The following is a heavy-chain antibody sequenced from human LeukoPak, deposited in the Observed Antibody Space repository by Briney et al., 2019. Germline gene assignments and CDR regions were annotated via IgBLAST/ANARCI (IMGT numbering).Heavy chain of an antibody. Sequence: GASVKVSCKSSGYTFTIYGISWVRQAPGQGLEWMGWISAYNGNTNYAQKLQGRVTMTTETSTSTAYMELRSLRSEDTAVYYCARGSSGWYLYWGQGTLVTVSS. CDR3: ARGSSGWYLY. V-gene: IGHV1-18*01. CDR2: ISAYNGNT. CDR1: GYTFTIYG. D-gene: IGHD6-19*01. J-gene: IGHJ4*02.